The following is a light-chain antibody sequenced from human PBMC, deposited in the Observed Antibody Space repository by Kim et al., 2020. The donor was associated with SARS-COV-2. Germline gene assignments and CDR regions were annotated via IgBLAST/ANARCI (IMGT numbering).Light chain of an antibody. V-gene: IGKV3-20*01. CDR2: GAS. CDR1: QSISTSY. CDR3: QHYASSPPVT. J-gene: IGKJ1*01. Sequence: EIVLTQSPGTLSLSPGERATLSCRASQSISTSYLAWYQQKAGQAPRLLMYGASSRATGIPDRFSGSGSGTDFTLTISRLDPEDFAVYYCQHYASSPPVTFGQGTKVDIK.